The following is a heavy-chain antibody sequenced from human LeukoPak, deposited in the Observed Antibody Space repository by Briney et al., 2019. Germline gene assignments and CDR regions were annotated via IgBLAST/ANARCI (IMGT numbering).Heavy chain of an antibody. CDR3: ATGYYYDSTMDY. D-gene: IGHD3-22*01. J-gene: IGHJ4*02. CDR2: FDPEDGET. CDR1: GYTLTELS. V-gene: IGHV1-24*01. Sequence: ASVKVSCKVSGYTLTELSMHWVRQAPGKGLEWMGGFDPEDGETIYAQKFQGRVTMTEDTSTDTAYMELSSLRSEDTAVYYCATGYYYDSTMDYWGQGTLDTVSS.